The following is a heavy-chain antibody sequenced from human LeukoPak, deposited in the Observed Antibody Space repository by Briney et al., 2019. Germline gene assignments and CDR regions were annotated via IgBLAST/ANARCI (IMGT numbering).Heavy chain of an antibody. J-gene: IGHJ4*02. Sequence: GESLKISCKGSGYSFTSYWIGWVRQMPGKGLEWMGIIYPGDSDTRYSPSFQGQVTISADKSISTAYLQWSSLKASVTAMYYCARRGYCSSTSCYAFDYWGQGTLVTVSS. V-gene: IGHV5-51*01. CDR3: ARRGYCSSTSCYAFDY. CDR2: IYPGDSDT. D-gene: IGHD2-2*03. CDR1: GYSFTSYW.